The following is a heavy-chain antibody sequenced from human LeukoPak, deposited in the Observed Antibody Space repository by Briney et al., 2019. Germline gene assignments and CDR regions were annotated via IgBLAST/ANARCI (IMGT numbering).Heavy chain of an antibody. CDR3: ARDSAAGKWFDP. CDR2: ISGSGGST. D-gene: IGHD6-19*01. CDR1: GFTFSSYA. J-gene: IGHJ5*02. V-gene: IGHV3-23*01. Sequence: GGSLRLSCAASGFTFSSYAMSWVRQAPGKGLEWVSAISGSGGSTYYADSVKGRFTISRDDSKNTLYLQMNSLRAVDTAVYYCARDSAAGKWFDPWGQGTLVTVSS.